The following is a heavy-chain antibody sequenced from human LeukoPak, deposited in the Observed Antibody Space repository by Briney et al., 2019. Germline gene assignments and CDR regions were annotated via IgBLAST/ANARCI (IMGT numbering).Heavy chain of an antibody. J-gene: IGHJ4*02. CDR1: GFTFSSYG. CDR3: AKDLGMDGYNPDY. V-gene: IGHV3-30*02. D-gene: IGHD5-24*01. CDR2: IRYDGSNK. Sequence: GGSLRLSCAASGFTFSSYGMHWVRQAPGKGLEWVAFIRYDGSNKYYADSVKGRFTISRDNSKNTLYLQMNSLRVEDTAVYYCAKDLGMDGYNPDYWGQGTLVTVSS.